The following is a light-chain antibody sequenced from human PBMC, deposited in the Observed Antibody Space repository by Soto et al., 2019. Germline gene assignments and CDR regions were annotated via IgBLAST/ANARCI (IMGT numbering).Light chain of an antibody. CDR2: ADS. Sequence: DIQMTQSPSSLSASVGDRVTITCRASQSISTYLNWYQQRPGKTPKLLIYADSSLQSGVPSRFSGSGSGADFTLTISSPQPEDVAAYYCQKYNSAPLTFGGRTKVDIK. J-gene: IGKJ4*01. CDR1: QSISTY. V-gene: IGKV1-39*01. CDR3: QKYNSAPLT.